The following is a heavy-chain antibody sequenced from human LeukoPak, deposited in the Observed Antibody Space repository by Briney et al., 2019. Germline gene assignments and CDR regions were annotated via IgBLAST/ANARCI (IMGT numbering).Heavy chain of an antibody. V-gene: IGHV5-51*01. CDR1: GYSFTSYW. D-gene: IGHD3-22*01. J-gene: IGHJ4*02. CDR3: ARHFTAYYYDRSGLTFGGY. CDR2: IYPGDSDT. Sequence: GESLKISCKGSGYSFTSYWIVWVRQMPGKGLEWMRIIYPGDSDTRYSPSFQGQVTISADKSISTAYLQWSSLKASDTAMYYCARHFTAYYYDRSGLTFGGYWGQRTLVTVSS.